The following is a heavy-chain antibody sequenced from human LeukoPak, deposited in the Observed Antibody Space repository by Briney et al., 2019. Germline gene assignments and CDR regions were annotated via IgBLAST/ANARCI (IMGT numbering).Heavy chain of an antibody. V-gene: IGHV1-2*02. CDR1: GYTFTGYY. J-gene: IGHJ6*02. CDR2: INPNSGGT. CDR3: ARLDRGSTSLIYGMDV. Sequence: GASVKVSCKASGYTFTGYYMHWVRQAPGQGLEWMGWINPNSGGTNYAQKFQGRVTTTRDTSISTAYMELSRLRSDDTAVYYCARLDRGSTSLIYGMDVWGQGTTVTVSS. D-gene: IGHD2-2*01.